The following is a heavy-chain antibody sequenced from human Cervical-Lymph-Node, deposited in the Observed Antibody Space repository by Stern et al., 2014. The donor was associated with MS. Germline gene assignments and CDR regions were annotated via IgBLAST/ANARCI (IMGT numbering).Heavy chain of an antibody. CDR1: GFSLSNYA. Sequence: EVQLVESGGGLVQPGGSLRLSCVASGFSLSNYAMNWVRQAPGKGLDWVSSISSSSSIIYYGDSVKCRFTISRDNAKNSLYLQMDSLRHEDTAVYYCARSLSLQGIWGQGTLVTVSS. D-gene: IGHD2-21*01. CDR3: ARSLSLQGI. CDR2: ISSSSSII. J-gene: IGHJ4*02. V-gene: IGHV3-48*02.